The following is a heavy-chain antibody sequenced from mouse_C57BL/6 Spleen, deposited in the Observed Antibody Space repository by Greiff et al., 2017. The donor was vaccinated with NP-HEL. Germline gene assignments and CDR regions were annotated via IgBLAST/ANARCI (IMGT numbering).Heavy chain of an antibody. CDR3: TRERGKYYYGVRAPFAY. J-gene: IGHJ3*01. CDR2: IDPETGGT. CDR1: GYTFTDYE. D-gene: IGHD1-1*01. Sequence: QVQLQQSGAELVRPGASVTLSCKASGYTFTDYEMHWVKQTPVHGLEWIGAIDPETGGTAYNQKFKGKAILTADKSSSTAYMELRSLTSEDSAVYYCTRERGKYYYGVRAPFAYWGQGTLVTVSA. V-gene: IGHV1-15*01.